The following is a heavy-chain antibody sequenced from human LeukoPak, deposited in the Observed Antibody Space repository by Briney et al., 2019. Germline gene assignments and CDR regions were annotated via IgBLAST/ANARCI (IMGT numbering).Heavy chain of an antibody. CDR1: GDSVSSNAAA. D-gene: IGHD2-15*01. V-gene: IGHV6-1*01. J-gene: IGHJ4*02. CDR3: AHGDIYFDY. CDR2: TYSRSEWYY. Sequence: SQTLSLTCVISGDSVSSNAAAWNWSRQSPSRGIEWLGRTYSRSEWYYDYAVSVRGRITINPDTSKNQFSLHLTSVTPEDTAVYYCAHGDIYFDYSGQGTLITVSS.